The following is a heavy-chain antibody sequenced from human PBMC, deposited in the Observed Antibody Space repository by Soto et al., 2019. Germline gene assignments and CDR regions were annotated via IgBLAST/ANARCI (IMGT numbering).Heavy chain of an antibody. CDR3: ARGPSSRRNYYYYYMDV. D-gene: IGHD6-6*01. J-gene: IGHJ6*03. V-gene: IGHV4-34*01. CDR1: GGSFSGYY. Sequence: SETLSLTCAVYGGSFSGYYWSWIRQPPGKGQEWIGEINHSGSTNYNPSLKSRVTISVDTSKNQFSLKLSSVTAADTAVYYCARGPSSRRNYYYYYMDVWGKGTTVTVSS. CDR2: INHSGST.